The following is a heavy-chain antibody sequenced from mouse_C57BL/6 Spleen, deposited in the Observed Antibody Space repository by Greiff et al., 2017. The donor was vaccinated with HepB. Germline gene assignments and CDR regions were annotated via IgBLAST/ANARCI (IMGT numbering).Heavy chain of an antibody. CDR1: GYTFTSYT. CDR3: ARDGYYYGSSYGYAMDY. V-gene: IGHV1-4*01. Sequence: VQLQQSGAELARPGASVKMSCKASGYTFTSYTMHWVKQRPGQGLEWIGYINPSSGYTKYNQKFKDKATLTADKSSSTAYMQLSSLTSEDSAVDYCARDGYYYGSSYGYAMDYWGQGTSVTVSS. J-gene: IGHJ4*01. CDR2: INPSSGYT. D-gene: IGHD1-1*01.